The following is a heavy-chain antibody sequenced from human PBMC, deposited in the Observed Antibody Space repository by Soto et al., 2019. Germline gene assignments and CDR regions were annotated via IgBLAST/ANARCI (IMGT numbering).Heavy chain of an antibody. Sequence: EVQLVESGGGLVKPGGSLRLSCAASGFTFSSYSMNWVRQAPGKGLEWVSSISSSSSYIYYADSVKGRFTISRDNAKNSLYLQMHSLRAEDTAVYYCARDRVKLLWFEDVRDNWFDPWGPGTQVTVSS. CDR1: GFTFSSYS. CDR3: ARDRVKLLWFEDVRDNWFDP. J-gene: IGHJ5*02. V-gene: IGHV3-21*01. CDR2: ISSSSSYI. D-gene: IGHD3-10*01.